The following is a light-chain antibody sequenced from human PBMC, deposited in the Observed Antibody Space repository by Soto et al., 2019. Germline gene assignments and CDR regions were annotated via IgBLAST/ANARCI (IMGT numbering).Light chain of an antibody. CDR2: GAS. Sequence: EIVLTQSPGTLSLSPGERATLSCRASQSVSNNYLAWYQQKPGQAPRLLIYGASNRATGIPDRFSGSGSGTDFTLTISRLEPEDFAIYYCQQYNNWPRTFGPGTKVDIK. V-gene: IGKV3-20*01. CDR3: QQYNNWPRT. J-gene: IGKJ3*01. CDR1: QSVSNNY.